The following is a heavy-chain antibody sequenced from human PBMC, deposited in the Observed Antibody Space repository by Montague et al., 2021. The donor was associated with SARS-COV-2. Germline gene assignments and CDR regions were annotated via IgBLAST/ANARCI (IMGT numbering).Heavy chain of an antibody. Sequence: SPRLSCAASGFIFSSYGMHWVRQAPGKGLEWVAHIWYDGSNENYVDSVKGRFTISRDNFKNTLYLQMNSLRAEDTAIYYCARGSVGGYYFDYWGQGTLVTVSS. CDR1: GFIFSSYG. D-gene: IGHD1-26*01. V-gene: IGHV3-33*01. CDR3: ARGSVGGYYFDY. CDR2: IWYDGSNE. J-gene: IGHJ4*02.